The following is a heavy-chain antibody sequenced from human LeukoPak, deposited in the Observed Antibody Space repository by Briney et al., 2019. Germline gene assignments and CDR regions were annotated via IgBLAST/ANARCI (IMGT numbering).Heavy chain of an antibody. CDR2: ISGSGDST. D-gene: IGHD7-27*01. V-gene: IGHV3-23*01. CDR1: GFTFSTYA. J-gene: IGHJ4*02. Sequence: PGGSLRLSGAASGFTFSTYAMNWVRQAPGKGLEWVSGISGSGDSTYYADSVKGRFTISKDNSKNTLYLQMNSLRADDTAVYYCAKGDWGDYWGQGTLVTVSS. CDR3: AKGDWGDY.